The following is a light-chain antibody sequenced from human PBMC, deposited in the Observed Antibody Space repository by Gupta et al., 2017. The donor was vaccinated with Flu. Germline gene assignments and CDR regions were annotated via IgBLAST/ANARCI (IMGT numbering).Light chain of an antibody. CDR2: DAS. CDR1: RDIGKS. Sequence: DIQMTQSPSSLSASVGDRVTITCQASRDIGKSLNWYQQTPGKAPRLLIYDASNKETGVPTRFSGTGSGTHFTFTISGLQPEDFATYYCQQYDNVVPSLSFGGGTTV. J-gene: IGKJ4*01. CDR3: QQYDNVVPSLS. V-gene: IGKV1-33*01.